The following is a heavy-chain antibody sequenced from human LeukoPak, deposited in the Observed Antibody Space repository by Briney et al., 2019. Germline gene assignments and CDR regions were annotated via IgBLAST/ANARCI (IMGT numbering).Heavy chain of an antibody. V-gene: IGHV4-59*01. CDR2: INYSGST. Sequence: PSETLSLTCTVSGGSISSYYWSWIRQPPGKGLEWIGYINYSGSTNYNPSLKSRVTISVDTSKNQFSLKLSSVTAADTAVYYCAREVAPYDSSGYYLRKGAFDIWGQGTMVTVSS. D-gene: IGHD3-22*01. CDR1: GGSISSYY. J-gene: IGHJ3*02. CDR3: AREVAPYDSSGYYLRKGAFDI.